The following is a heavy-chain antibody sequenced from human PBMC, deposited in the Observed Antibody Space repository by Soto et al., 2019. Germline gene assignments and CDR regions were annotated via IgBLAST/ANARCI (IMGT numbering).Heavy chain of an antibody. CDR2: ISSSGSTI. J-gene: IGHJ6*02. Sequence: PGGSLRLSCAASGFTFSSYEMNWVRQDPGKGLEWVSYISSSGSTIYYADSVKGRCTISRDNAKNSLYLQMNSLRAEDTAVYYCARDPGEMNTVTSGGMDVWGQGTTVTVSS. CDR3: ARDPGEMNTVTSGGMDV. V-gene: IGHV3-48*03. D-gene: IGHD4-4*01. CDR1: GFTFSSYE.